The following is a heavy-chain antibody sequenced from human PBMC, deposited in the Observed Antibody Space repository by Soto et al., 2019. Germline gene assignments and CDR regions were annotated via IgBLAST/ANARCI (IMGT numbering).Heavy chain of an antibody. CDR3: ARDGLVVVPAARPLWGWFDP. V-gene: IGHV3-21*01. J-gene: IGHJ5*02. CDR1: GFTFSSYS. CDR2: ISSSSSYI. Sequence: EVQLLESGGGLVKPGGSLRLSCAASGFTFSSYSMNWVRQAPGKGLEWVSSISSSSSYIYYADSVMGRFTISRDNAKNSLYLQMNSLRAEDTAGYYCARDGLVVVPAARPLWGWFDPWGQGTLVTVSS. D-gene: IGHD2-2*01.